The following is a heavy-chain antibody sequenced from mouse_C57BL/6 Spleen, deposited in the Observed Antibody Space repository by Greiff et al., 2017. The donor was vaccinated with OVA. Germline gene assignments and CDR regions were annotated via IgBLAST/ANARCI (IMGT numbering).Heavy chain of an antibody. CDR3: ARRRLGRFDY. V-gene: IGHV1-64*01. CDR2: IHPNSGST. J-gene: IGHJ2*01. D-gene: IGHD4-1*01. CDR1: GYTFTSYW. Sequence: QVQLKQSGAELVKPGASVKLSCKASGYTFTSYWMHWVKQRPGQGLEWIGMIHPNSGSTNYNEKFKSKATLTVDKSSSTAYMQLSSLTSEDSAVYYCARRRLGRFDYWGQGTTLTVSS.